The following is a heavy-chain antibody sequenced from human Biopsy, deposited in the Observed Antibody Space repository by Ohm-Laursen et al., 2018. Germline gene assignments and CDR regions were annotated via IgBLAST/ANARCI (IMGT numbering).Heavy chain of an antibody. CDR3: ARVRGGFLEWFDY. Sequence: GTLSLTCTVSGESMGTYYWTWIRQPPGKGLEWIASIYYSGTTNKNPSLKSRVTISVDTSKRQSYLELSSVTAADTAIYYCARVRGGFLEWFDYWGQGTLITVSS. V-gene: IGHV4-59*01. CDR2: IYYSGTT. J-gene: IGHJ5*01. CDR1: GESMGTYY. D-gene: IGHD3-3*01.